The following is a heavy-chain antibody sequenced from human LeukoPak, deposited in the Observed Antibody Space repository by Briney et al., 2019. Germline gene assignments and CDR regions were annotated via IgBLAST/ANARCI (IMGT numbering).Heavy chain of an antibody. CDR2: INPNSGGT. Sequence: ASLKVSCKASVYTFTRSYMHWVRQAPGQGLEWMGWINPNSGGTNYAQKFQGRVTMTRDTSISTAYMELSRLRSDDTAVYYCARGNYDFWSGYTFDYWGQGTLVTVSS. D-gene: IGHD3-3*01. J-gene: IGHJ4*02. CDR1: VYTFTRSY. V-gene: IGHV1-2*02. CDR3: ARGNYDFWSGYTFDY.